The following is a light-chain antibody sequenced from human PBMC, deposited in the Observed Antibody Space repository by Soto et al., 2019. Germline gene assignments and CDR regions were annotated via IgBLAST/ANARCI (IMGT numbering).Light chain of an antibody. Sequence: EIVLTQPPATMSSSPLERPNLSCRASQSVSSYLAWYQQKPGQAPRLLIYDASNRATGIPARFSGSGSGTDFTLTISSLEPEDFAVYYCQQRSNWLLTFGQGTRLEI. CDR3: QQRSNWLLT. J-gene: IGKJ5*01. CDR2: DAS. CDR1: QSVSSY. V-gene: IGKV3-11*01.